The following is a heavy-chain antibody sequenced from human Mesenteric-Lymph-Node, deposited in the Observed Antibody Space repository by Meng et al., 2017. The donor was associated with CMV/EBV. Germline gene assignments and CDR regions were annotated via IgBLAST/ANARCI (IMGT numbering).Heavy chain of an antibody. Sequence: ESLKISCAASGLIVSRNYMSWVRQAPGKGLEWVSLIQTSGSTYYADSVKGRFTVSRDNSKNTLYLQMNSLRVEDTAVYYCARDGAYSLDYWGQGTLVTVSS. J-gene: IGHJ4*02. CDR2: IQTSGST. V-gene: IGHV3-53*05. D-gene: IGHD2-21*01. CDR3: ARDGAYSLDY. CDR1: GLIVSRNY.